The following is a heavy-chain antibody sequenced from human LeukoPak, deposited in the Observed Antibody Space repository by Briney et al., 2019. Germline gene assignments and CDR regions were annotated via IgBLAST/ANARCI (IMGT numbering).Heavy chain of an antibody. CDR1: GYTFTSYG. D-gene: IGHD3-10*01. Sequence: ASVKVSCKASGYTFTSYGISWVRQAPGQGLEWMGWISAYNSNTNYAQKLQGRVTMTTDTSTSTAYMELRSLRSDDTAVYYCARDTERTYGSGSYYNSLLYWGQGTLVTVSS. V-gene: IGHV1-18*01. J-gene: IGHJ4*02. CDR3: ARDTERTYGSGSYYNSLLY. CDR2: ISAYNSNT.